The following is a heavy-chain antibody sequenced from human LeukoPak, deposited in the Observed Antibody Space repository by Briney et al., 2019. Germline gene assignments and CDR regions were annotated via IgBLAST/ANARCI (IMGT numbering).Heavy chain of an antibody. D-gene: IGHD4-17*01. CDR3: ARSHYGDYIYAMIDY. CDR2: IYYSGST. CDR1: GGSISSGGYY. Sequence: SETLSLTCTVSGGSISSGGYYWSWIRQHPGKGLEWIGYIYYSGSTYYNPSLKSRVTISVDTSKNQFSLKLSSVTAADTAVYYCARSHYGDYIYAMIDYWGQGTLVTVSS. J-gene: IGHJ4*02. V-gene: IGHV4-31*03.